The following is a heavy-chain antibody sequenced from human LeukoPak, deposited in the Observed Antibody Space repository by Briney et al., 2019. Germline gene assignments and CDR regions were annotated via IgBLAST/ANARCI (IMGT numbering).Heavy chain of an antibody. D-gene: IGHD3-3*01. CDR3: LRENQESGWSFDY. V-gene: IGHV3-7*01. J-gene: IGHJ4*02. CDR2: INQGGSEK. CDR1: GFTFSSYG. Sequence: GGSLRLSCSAPGFTFSSYGMNWVRQAPGKGLEWVANINQGGSEKYYVDSVKGRFTISRDNAKNSLYLEMNSLRAEDTAVYYCLRENQESGWSFDYWGQGTLVTVSS.